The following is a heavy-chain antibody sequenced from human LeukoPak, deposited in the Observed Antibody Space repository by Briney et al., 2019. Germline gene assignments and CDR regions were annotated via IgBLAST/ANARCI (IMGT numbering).Heavy chain of an antibody. CDR1: GGSISSSSYY. CDR2: IYYSGST. CDR3: ARDPAGIVGATAIDY. V-gene: IGHV4-39*07. D-gene: IGHD1-26*01. Sequence: SETLSLTCTVSGGSISSSSYYWGWIRQPPGKGLEWIGSIYYSGSTYYNPSLKSRVTISVDTSKNQFSLKLSSVTAADTAVCYCARDPAGIVGATAIDYWGQGTLVTVSS. J-gene: IGHJ4*02.